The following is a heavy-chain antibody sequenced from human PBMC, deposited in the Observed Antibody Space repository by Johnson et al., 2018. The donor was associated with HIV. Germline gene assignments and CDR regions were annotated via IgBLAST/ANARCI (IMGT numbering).Heavy chain of an antibody. J-gene: IGHJ3*02. CDR1: GFTFHDNG. V-gene: IGHV3-66*01. CDR2: IYSGGST. Sequence: VQLVESGGGVVRPGESLRLSCAASGFTFHDNGMTWVRQVSGKGLEWVSLIYSGGSTYYADSVKGRFTISRDNSKNTLYLQMNSLRAEDTAVYYCARGLTGGLQSAFGGAFDIWGQGTMVTVSS. D-gene: IGHD3-3*02. CDR3: ARGLTGGLQSAFGGAFDI.